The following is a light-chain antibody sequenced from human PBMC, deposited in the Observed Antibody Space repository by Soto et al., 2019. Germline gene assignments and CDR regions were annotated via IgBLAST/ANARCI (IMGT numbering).Light chain of an antibody. CDR2: GAS. CDR3: YQRSNWPPT. J-gene: IGKJ4*01. V-gene: IGKV3-15*01. CDR1: QSVSSN. Sequence: EIVMTQSPATLSVSPGERATLSCRASQSVSSNLAWYQQKPGQAPRLLIYGASTRATGIPARFSGSGSGTEFTLTISSLEPEDFAVYYCYQRSNWPPTFGGGTKVDIK.